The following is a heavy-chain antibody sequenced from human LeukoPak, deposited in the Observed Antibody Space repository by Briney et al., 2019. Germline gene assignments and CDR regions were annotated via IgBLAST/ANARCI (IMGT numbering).Heavy chain of an antibody. CDR3: ATGSKGLRFNYYFDY. CDR1: GYTFIGYY. J-gene: IGHJ4*02. CDR2: INSNTGDT. Sequence: GASVKVSCKASGYTFIGYYMHWVRQAPGQGLEWMGWINSNTGDTNFAQKFQGRVTMTRDTSIATAYLELSRLNSDDTAVYYCATGSKGLRFNYYFDYWGQGTLVTVSS. D-gene: IGHD5-12*01. V-gene: IGHV1-2*02.